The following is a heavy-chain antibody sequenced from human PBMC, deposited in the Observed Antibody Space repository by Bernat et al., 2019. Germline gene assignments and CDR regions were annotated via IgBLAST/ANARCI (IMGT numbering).Heavy chain of an antibody. CDR2: INPNSGGT. Sequence: QVQLVQSGAEVKKPGASVKVSCKASGYTFTGYYMHWVRQAPGQGLEWMGWINPNSGGTNYAQKFQGWVTMTRDTSISTAYMELSRLRSDDTAVYYCVRDAQAFHYDFWSGYYTGGPSYSYMDVWGKGTTVTVSS. D-gene: IGHD3-3*01. V-gene: IGHV1-2*04. CDR1: GYTFTGYY. CDR3: VRDAQAFHYDFWSGYYTGGPSYSYMDV. J-gene: IGHJ6*03.